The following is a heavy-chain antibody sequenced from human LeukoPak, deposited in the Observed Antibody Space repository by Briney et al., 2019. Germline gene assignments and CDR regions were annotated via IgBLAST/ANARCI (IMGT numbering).Heavy chain of an antibody. J-gene: IGHJ4*02. CDR1: GYTFTGYY. V-gene: IGHV1-2*06. Sequence: ASVTVSCTASGYTFTGYYMHWVRQAPGQGLEWMGRINPNSGGTNYAQKFQGRVTMTRDTSISTAYMELSRLRSDDTAVYYCVREGLEYSYGNYYFDYWGQGTLVTVSS. CDR2: INPNSGGT. D-gene: IGHD5-18*01. CDR3: VREGLEYSYGNYYFDY.